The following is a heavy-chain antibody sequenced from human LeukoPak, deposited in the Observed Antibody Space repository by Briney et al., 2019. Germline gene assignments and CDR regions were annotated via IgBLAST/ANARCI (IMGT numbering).Heavy chain of an antibody. Sequence: GGSLRLSCAASGFTFSSYAMSWVRQAPGKGLEWVSAISGSGGSTYYADSVKGRFTISRDNSKNTLYLQMNSLRAEDTAVYYCAKDISEYYYDSSGSGVNWGQGTLVTVSS. V-gene: IGHV3-23*01. D-gene: IGHD3-22*01. CDR2: ISGSGGST. CDR1: GFTFSSYA. J-gene: IGHJ4*02. CDR3: AKDISEYYYDSSGSGVN.